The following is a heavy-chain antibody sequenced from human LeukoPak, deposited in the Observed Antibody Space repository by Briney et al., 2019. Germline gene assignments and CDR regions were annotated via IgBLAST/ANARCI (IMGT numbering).Heavy chain of an antibody. CDR1: GFTFSSYA. V-gene: IGHV3-15*07. J-gene: IGHJ6*02. CDR2: IKSKTDGGTT. D-gene: IGHD5-12*01. CDR3: EYSGYDDYYYGMDV. Sequence: GGSLRLSCAASGFTFSSYAMHWVRQAPGKGLEWVGRIKSKTDGGTTDYAAPVKGRFTISRDDSKNTLYLQMNSLKTEDTAVYYCEYSGYDDYYYGMDVWGQGTTVTVSS.